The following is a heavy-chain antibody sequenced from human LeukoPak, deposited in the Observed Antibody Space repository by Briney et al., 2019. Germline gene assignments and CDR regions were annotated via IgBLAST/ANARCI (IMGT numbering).Heavy chain of an antibody. CDR2: INTNTGNP. J-gene: IGHJ5*02. CDR3: ARHRAYDFWSAFDP. Sequence: ASVKVSCKASGYTFTSYAMDWVRQAPGQGLEWMGWINTNTGNPTYAQGFTGRFVFSLDTSVSTAYLQISSLKAEDTAVYYCARHRAYDFWSAFDPWGQGTLVTVSS. V-gene: IGHV7-4-1*02. D-gene: IGHD3-3*01. CDR1: GYTFTSYA.